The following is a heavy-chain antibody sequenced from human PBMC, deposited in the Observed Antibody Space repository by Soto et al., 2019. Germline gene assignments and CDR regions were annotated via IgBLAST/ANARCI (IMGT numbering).Heavy chain of an antibody. D-gene: IGHD2-2*01. CDR2: IWYDGSNK. V-gene: IGHV3-33*01. CDR1: GFTFSSYG. CDR3: TTDSADIVVVPATFGMDV. Sequence: GGSLRLSCAASGFTFSSYGMHWVRQAPGKGLEWVAVIWYDGSNKYYADSVKGRFTISRDDSKDTLYLQMNNLRTEDTAVYHCTTDSADIVVVPATFGMDVWGQGTTVTVSS. J-gene: IGHJ6*02.